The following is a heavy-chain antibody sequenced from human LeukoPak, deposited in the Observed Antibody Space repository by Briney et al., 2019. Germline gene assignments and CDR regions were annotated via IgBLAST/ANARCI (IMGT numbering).Heavy chain of an antibody. D-gene: IGHD2-15*01. J-gene: IGHJ4*02. Sequence: PGRSLRLSCAASGFTFSSYGMNWVRQAPGKGLEWVSYISSSGSTIYYADSVKGRFTISRDNSKNSLYLQMNSLRAEDTAVYYCARDRYCSGVWGQGTLVTVSS. CDR2: ISSSGSTI. CDR1: GFTFSSYG. CDR3: ARDRYCSGV. V-gene: IGHV3-48*04.